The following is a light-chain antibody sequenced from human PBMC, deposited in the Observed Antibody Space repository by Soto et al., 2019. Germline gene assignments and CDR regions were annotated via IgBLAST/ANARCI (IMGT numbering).Light chain of an antibody. V-gene: IGKV1-8*01. Sequence: AIRMTQSPSSFSASTGDRVTITCRASQGISSYLACYQQKPGKAPNLLIYPPSTLQSVVPSRFSGSGSGTDFTLTISCLQSEDFATYYCQQYYSYPSFGGGTKVEIK. CDR1: QGISSY. J-gene: IGKJ4*01. CDR2: PPS. CDR3: QQYYSYPS.